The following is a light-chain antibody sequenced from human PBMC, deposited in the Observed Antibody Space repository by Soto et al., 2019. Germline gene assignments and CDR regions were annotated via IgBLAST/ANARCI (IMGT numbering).Light chain of an antibody. J-gene: IGKJ1*01. CDR2: GAS. V-gene: IGKV3-20*01. CDR1: QSVSSTY. CDR3: QQYCTSPWT. Sequence: EIVLTQSPGTLTLSPGERATLSCRDSQSVSSTYLAWYQQKPGQAPRLVIYGASSRATGIPDRFSGSGSTTDFTLTISRLEPEDFAVYYCQQYCTSPWTFGQGTKVEIK.